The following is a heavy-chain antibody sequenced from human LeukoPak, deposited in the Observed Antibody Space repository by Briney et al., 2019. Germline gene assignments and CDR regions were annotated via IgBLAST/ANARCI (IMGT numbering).Heavy chain of an antibody. Sequence: GGSLRPSWVAPGFTLAKFSVEWVRHAPGGGRGWGSSIIYNGGSAHYADSVKGRFTISRDNSKNTLYLQMNSLRAEDTAVYYCARALANYYDSSGYPDYWGQGTLVTVSS. D-gene: IGHD3-22*01. CDR1: GFTLAKFS. CDR2: IIYNGGSA. V-gene: IGHV3-23*01. J-gene: IGHJ4*02. CDR3: ARALANYYDSSGYPDY.